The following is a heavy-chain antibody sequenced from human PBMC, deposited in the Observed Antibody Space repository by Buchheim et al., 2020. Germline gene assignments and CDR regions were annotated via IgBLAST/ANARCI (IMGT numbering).Heavy chain of an antibody. V-gene: IGHV4-34*01. J-gene: IGHJ4*02. CDR1: GGSFSAYN. CDR3: ARPGVNEYYFDY. Sequence: VQLQQWGAGLLKPSETLSLTCAVYGGSFSAYNWTWIRHPPGRGLEWIGEINHNGVTRYNPSLKSRVTISIDTSRSQFSLKVNPVTAADIGIYYCARPGVNEYYFDYWSPGTL. CDR2: INHNGVT. D-gene: IGHD2/OR15-2a*01.